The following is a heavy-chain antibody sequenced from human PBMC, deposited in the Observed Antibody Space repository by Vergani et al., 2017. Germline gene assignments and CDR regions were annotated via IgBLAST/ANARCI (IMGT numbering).Heavy chain of an antibody. CDR1: GFKFGDYA. V-gene: IGHV3-9*01. CDR2: ISWNSGRT. CDR3: VRDLDCSPINCYHGFDP. J-gene: IGHJ5*02. D-gene: IGHD2-15*01. Sequence: EVQLVESGGGMVQPGRSLRLSCGASGFKFGDYAMHWVRQAPGKGLEWVSGISWNSGRTDFADSVKGRFIISRDNAKKSLSLIMNSLRPEDTALYYCVRDLDCSPINCYHGFDPWGQGTLVTVSS.